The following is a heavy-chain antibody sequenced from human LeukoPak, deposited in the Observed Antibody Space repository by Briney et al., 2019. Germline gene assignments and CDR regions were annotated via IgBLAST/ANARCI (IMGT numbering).Heavy chain of an antibody. CDR1: GFIVSSNY. D-gene: IGHD6-19*01. J-gene: IGHJ6*03. Sequence: GGSLRLSCAASGFIVSSNYMSWVRQAPGKGLEWVSVIYSGGSTYYADSVKGRFTISRDNSKNTLYLQMNSLRAEDTAVYYCARDGRYSSGWSPDYYMDVWGKGTTVTVSS. V-gene: IGHV3-53*01. CDR2: IYSGGST. CDR3: ARDGRYSSGWSPDYYMDV.